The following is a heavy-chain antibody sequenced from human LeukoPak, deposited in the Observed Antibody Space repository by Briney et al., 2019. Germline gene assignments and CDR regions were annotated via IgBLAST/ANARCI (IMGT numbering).Heavy chain of an antibody. CDR3: AKAFIEDYYDSSGTFDY. D-gene: IGHD3-22*01. Sequence: PGGSLRLSCAASGFTFSTYAMTWVRQAPGKGLEWVSGISGSGGSTYYADSVKGRFTISRDNSKNTLYLQMNSLRAEDTAVYYCAKAFIEDYYDSSGTFDYWGQGTLVTVSS. V-gene: IGHV3-23*01. CDR1: GFTFSTYA. CDR2: ISGSGGST. J-gene: IGHJ4*02.